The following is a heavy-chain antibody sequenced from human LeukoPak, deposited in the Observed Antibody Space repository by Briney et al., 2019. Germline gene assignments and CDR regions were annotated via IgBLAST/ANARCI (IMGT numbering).Heavy chain of an antibody. V-gene: IGHV4-59*01. CDR2: IYYSGST. CDR3: ASGPYPAAGTDHQFDY. J-gene: IGHJ4*02. D-gene: IGHD6-13*01. Sequence: PSETLSLTCSVSGASISSYYWSWIRQSPGKGLEWIGYIYYSGSTHYNPSLKSRVTISVDTFKNQFSLKLSSVTAADTAVYYCASGPYPAAGTDHQFDYWGQGTLVTVSS. CDR1: GASISSYY.